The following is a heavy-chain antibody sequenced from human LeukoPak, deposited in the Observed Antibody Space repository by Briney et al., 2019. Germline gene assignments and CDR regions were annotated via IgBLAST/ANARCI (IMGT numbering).Heavy chain of an antibody. CDR3: ARAFLVGYSTKESFFDY. Sequence: PSETLSLTCGVSGGSIRSSNWWSWVRQPPGKGLEGIGEIHHSGPTNYNPSIKSRVTISVDQSKNQFSLKLNSVIAADPAVYFCARAFLVGYSTKESFFDYWGQGTLVTVSS. V-gene: IGHV4/OR15-8*01. J-gene: IGHJ4*02. CDR1: GGSIRSSNW. D-gene: IGHD2-21*01. CDR2: IHHSGPT.